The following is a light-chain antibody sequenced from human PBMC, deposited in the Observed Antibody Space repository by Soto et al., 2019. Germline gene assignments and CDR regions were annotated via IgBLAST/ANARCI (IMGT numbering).Light chain of an antibody. V-gene: IGKV1-27*01. J-gene: IGKJ1*01. CDR1: QDIYNY. CDR2: GAS. Sequence: EMQMTQSPCTLSASVGDRVTISCRASQDIYNYLAWYQQRPGKVPQLLIYGASTLQSGVPSRFSGSGSGTDFTLTISSLQPEDVATYYCQRFNRAPWTFCQGT. CDR3: QRFNRAPWT.